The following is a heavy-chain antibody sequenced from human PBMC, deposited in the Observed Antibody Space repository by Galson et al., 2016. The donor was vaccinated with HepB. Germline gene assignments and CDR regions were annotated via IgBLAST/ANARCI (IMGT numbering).Heavy chain of an antibody. CDR1: GYTFTSYG. CDR2: INPYNGNT. CDR3: ARDAQGGSYSGSTNRDFDY. V-gene: IGHV1-18*01. Sequence: SVKVSCKASGYTFTSYGISWVRQAPGQGLEWMGWINPYNGNTKNAQTLQGRVTMTTDTSTSTAYMELRSVRSDDTAVYYCARDAQGGSYSGSTNRDFDYWGQGTLVTVSS. J-gene: IGHJ4*02. D-gene: IGHD1-26*01.